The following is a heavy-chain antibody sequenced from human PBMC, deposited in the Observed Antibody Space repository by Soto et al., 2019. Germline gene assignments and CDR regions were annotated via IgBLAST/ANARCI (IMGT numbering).Heavy chain of an antibody. CDR2: INSDGSIT. Sequence: EVQLVESGGGLVQPGGSLRLSCAASGFTFSSYWMHWVRQVPEKGLVWVSRINSDGSITNYADAVKGRFTISSDNVKNTLYLQMNSLRAEETAVYYCVRYPRSVGGSYRPDYWGQGTLVTVSS. CDR1: GFTFSSYW. J-gene: IGHJ4*02. CDR3: VRYPRSVGGSYRPDY. D-gene: IGHD3-16*02. V-gene: IGHV3-74*01.